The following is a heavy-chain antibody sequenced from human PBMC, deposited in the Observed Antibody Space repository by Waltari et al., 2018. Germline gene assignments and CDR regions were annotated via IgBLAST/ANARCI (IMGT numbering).Heavy chain of an antibody. Sequence: QVQLQESGPGLVKPSETLSLTCAVSNFYISNGYYWGWIRQPPGKGLEWIGSMYYRGTTYYNPSRKGRVTIAVDTAKNDLCLKLNSVTGGNSAGDYWAGDVEGGGVLYGSPRRFDYWGQGILVTVSS. CDR2: MYYRGTT. V-gene: IGHV4-38-2*02. J-gene: IGHJ4*02. CDR3: AGDVEGGGVLYGSPRRFDY. D-gene: IGHD3-10*01. CDR1: NFYISNGYY.